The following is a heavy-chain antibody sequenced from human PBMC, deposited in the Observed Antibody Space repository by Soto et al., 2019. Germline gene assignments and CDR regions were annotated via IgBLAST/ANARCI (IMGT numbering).Heavy chain of an antibody. CDR2: IHYSGRT. D-gene: IGHD1-1*01. V-gene: IGHV4-59*12. CDR1: NGSISGFY. J-gene: IGHJ4*02. CDR3: VRVGVGTGTPFDS. Sequence: SETLSLTCSVSNGSISGFYWTWIRQPPGKILEWVGYIHYSGRTDYNPSLTSRATMSVDTSKNQFSLNLKSITAADTAVYCCVRVGVGTGTPFDSWGRGTLVTAS.